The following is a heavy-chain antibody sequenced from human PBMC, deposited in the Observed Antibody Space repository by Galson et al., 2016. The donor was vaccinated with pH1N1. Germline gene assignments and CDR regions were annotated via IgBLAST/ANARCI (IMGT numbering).Heavy chain of an antibody. V-gene: IGHV6-1*01. CDR2: TYYRSKWYN. CDR1: GDSVSSNSAA. Sequence: CAISGDSVSSNSAAWNWIRQSPSRGLEWLGRTYYRSKWYNDYAVSVKRRMTINPDTSKNQFSLQLNSVTPEDTAVYYCARDGIAAAGIPGDQFYCDYWGQGSLVTVSS. D-gene: IGHD6-13*01. J-gene: IGHJ4*02. CDR3: ARDGIAAAGIPGDQFYCDY.